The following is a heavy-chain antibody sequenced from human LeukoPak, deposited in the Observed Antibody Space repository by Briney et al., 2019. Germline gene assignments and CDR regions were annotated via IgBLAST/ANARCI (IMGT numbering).Heavy chain of an antibody. V-gene: IGHV3-30*02. Sequence: PGGSLRLSCAASGFTFSSYGIHWVRQAPGKGLEWVAFIRYDGSNKYYADSVKGRFTISRDNSKNTLYLQMNSLRAEDTAVYYCARVYYYDSSGQNWFDPWGQGTLVTVSS. D-gene: IGHD3-22*01. CDR1: GFTFSSYG. J-gene: IGHJ5*02. CDR3: ARVYYYDSSGQNWFDP. CDR2: IRYDGSNK.